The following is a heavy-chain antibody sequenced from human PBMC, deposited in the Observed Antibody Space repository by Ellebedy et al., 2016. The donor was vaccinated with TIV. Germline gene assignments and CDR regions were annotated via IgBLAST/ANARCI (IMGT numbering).Heavy chain of an antibody. J-gene: IGHJ4*02. Sequence: GESLKISCAASGFDVSNNGMSWVRQAPGKGLEWVSSISSSSSYIYYADSVKGRFTISRDNAQNSLYLQMNSLRADDTAVYYCARDKGAITTTLYFDYWGQGTLVTVSS. D-gene: IGHD1-1*01. CDR1: GFDVSNNG. CDR2: ISSSSSYI. V-gene: IGHV3-21*01. CDR3: ARDKGAITTTLYFDY.